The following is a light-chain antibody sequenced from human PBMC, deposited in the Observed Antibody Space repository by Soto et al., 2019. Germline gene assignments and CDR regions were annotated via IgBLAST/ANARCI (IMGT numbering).Light chain of an antibody. J-gene: IGKJ2*01. CDR3: QKYTSAPNT. CDR2: AAS. V-gene: IGKV1-27*01. Sequence: DVQMTQSPSSLSASVGDRVTITCRASRDISSSLAWYQQKPGKVPKLLIYAASPLHAGVQSRFSGSGSGTFFTLTIHSLQPEDVATYYCQKYTSAPNTFGRGTRLEIK. CDR1: RDISSS.